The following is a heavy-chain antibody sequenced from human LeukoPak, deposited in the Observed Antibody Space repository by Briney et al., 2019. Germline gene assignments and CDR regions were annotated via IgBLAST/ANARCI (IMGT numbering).Heavy chain of an antibody. V-gene: IGHV3-21*01. Sequence: GGSLRLSCVASGFTFSSYSMNWVRQAPGKGLEWVSIISSSSSYIYYADSVKGRFTISRDNAKNSLYLQMNSLRVEDTAVYYCARERDDYYFDYWGQGTLVTVSS. CDR1: GFTFSSYS. CDR2: ISSSSSYI. CDR3: ARERDDYYFDY. J-gene: IGHJ4*02. D-gene: IGHD3-3*01.